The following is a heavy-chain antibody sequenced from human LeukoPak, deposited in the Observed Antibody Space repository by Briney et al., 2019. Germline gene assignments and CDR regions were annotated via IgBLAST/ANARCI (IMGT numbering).Heavy chain of an antibody. CDR3: ARWGTPTVTLDY. Sequence: GGSLRLSCAASGFTFSSYAMHWVHQAPGKGLEWVAVISYDGSNKYYADSVKGRFTISRDNSKNTLYLQMNSLRAEDTAVYYCARWGTPTVTLDYWGQGTLVTVSS. D-gene: IGHD4-17*01. CDR2: ISYDGSNK. J-gene: IGHJ4*02. V-gene: IGHV3-30*04. CDR1: GFTFSSYA.